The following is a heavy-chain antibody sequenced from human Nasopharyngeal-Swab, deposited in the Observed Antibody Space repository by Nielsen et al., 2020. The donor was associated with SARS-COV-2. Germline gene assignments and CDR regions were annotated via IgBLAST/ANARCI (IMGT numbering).Heavy chain of an antibody. CDR2: IKRKNDGGTT. Sequence: GGSLRLSCVVSGSTFSNAWMSWVRQAPGEGLEWVGRIKRKNDGGTTDYAAPVKGRFTISRDDSKNTLYLQMNSLKTEDTAVYYCTTSLHCSSTSCYGYWGQGTLVTVSS. V-gene: IGHV3-15*01. J-gene: IGHJ4*02. D-gene: IGHD2-2*01. CDR3: TTSLHCSSTSCYGY. CDR1: GSTFSNAW.